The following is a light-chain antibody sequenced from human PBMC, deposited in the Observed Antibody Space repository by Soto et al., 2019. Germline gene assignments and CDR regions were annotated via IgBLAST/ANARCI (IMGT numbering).Light chain of an antibody. CDR3: NSYRSSTSRYV. J-gene: IGLJ1*01. CDR2: DVY. Sequence: QSALTQPASVSGSPGQSITISCTGTSSDVGGYNYVSWYQQYPGKAPKLIISDVYNRPSGISSRFSGSKSGNTASLTISGLQAEDEADYYRNSYRSSTSRYVFGTGTKVTVL. V-gene: IGLV2-14*01. CDR1: SSDVGGYNY.